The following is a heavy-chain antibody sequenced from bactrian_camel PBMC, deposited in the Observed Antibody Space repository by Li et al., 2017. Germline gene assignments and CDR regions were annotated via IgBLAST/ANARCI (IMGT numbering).Heavy chain of an antibody. Sequence: VQLVESGGGLVQPGGSLRLSCVGPGFTFSSYPMYWVRQDPGKGLEWVSSIVSGGGTTYYADSVKGRFTISRDNAKNTVYLQMNSLKPEDTAVYYCVRKVGGSWYDWGQGTQVTVS. CDR2: IVSGGGTT. CDR1: GFTFSSYP. J-gene: IGHJ4*01. D-gene: IGHD6*01. CDR3: VRKVGGSWYD. V-gene: IGHV3S35*01.